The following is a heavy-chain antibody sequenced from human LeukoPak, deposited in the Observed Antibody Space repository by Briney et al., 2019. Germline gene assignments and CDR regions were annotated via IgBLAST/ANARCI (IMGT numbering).Heavy chain of an antibody. J-gene: IGHJ4*02. CDR1: GGTFSSYA. CDR2: IIPIFGTA. CDR3: ARVGCSSTSCYSKGNFFDY. V-gene: IGHV1-69*13. Sequence: GASVKVSCKASGGTFSSYAISWVRQAPGQGLEWMGGIIPIFGTANYAQKFQGRVTITADESTSTVYMELSSLRSEDTAVYYCARVGCSSTSCYSKGNFFDYWGQGTLVTVSS. D-gene: IGHD2-2*02.